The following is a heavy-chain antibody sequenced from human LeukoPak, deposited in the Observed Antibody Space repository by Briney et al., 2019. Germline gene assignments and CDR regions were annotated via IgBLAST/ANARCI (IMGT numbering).Heavy chain of an antibody. Sequence: PAGSLRLSCAASGFTFSSYWMTWVRQAPGKGLEWVANIKQDGSEKYYVDSVKGRFTISRDNAKNSLYLQMNSLRAEDTAVYYCAELGITMIGGVWGKGTTVTISS. V-gene: IGHV3-7*01. CDR1: GFTFSSYW. CDR2: IKQDGSEK. CDR3: AELGITMIGGV. J-gene: IGHJ6*04. D-gene: IGHD3-10*02.